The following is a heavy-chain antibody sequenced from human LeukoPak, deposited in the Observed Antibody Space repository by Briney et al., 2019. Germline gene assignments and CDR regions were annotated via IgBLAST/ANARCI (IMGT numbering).Heavy chain of an antibody. CDR3: ARMSGIAVAAIWISYFDY. Sequence: GGSLRLSCAASGFTFGAYYMTWIRKAPGKGLDRVANIKQDGSEKYYVDSVKGRFTISRDNANNSLYLQMNNLRAEDTAVYYCARMSGIAVAAIWISYFDYWGQGTLVTVSS. CDR1: GFTFGAYY. D-gene: IGHD6-19*01. CDR2: IKQDGSEK. V-gene: IGHV3-7*03. J-gene: IGHJ4*02.